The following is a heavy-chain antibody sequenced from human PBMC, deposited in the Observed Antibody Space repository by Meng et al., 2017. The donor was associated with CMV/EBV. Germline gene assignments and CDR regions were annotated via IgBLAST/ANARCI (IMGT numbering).Heavy chain of an antibody. Sequence: SETLSLTCTVSGGSISSSTYYWGWIRQPPGKGLEWIGSIFYSGRAFYNPSLKSRISISVDTSKNQFSLKLSSVTAADTAVYYCARVECKGYCSSTAGSDYAFDIWGQGTMVTVSS. CDR1: GGSISSSTYY. CDR2: IFYSGRA. CDR3: ARVECKGYCSSTAGSDYAFDI. D-gene: IGHD2-2*01. J-gene: IGHJ3*02. V-gene: IGHV4-39*01.